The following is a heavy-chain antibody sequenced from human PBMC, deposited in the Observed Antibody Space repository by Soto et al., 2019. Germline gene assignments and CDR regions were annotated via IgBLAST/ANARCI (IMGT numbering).Heavy chain of an antibody. D-gene: IGHD3-22*01. CDR2: IYSGGST. V-gene: IGHV4-31*03. Sequence: PSETLALTCRVSGGSISSGGYYGMWIRQHPGKGLEWIGYIYSGGSTYYNPSLKSRATISGDTSKNQFSLKLSSVTAADTAVYYCARGGYYYENSGQNAYDYWGQGILVTVSS. J-gene: IGHJ4*01. CDR1: GGSISSGGYY. CDR3: ARGGYYYENSGQNAYDY.